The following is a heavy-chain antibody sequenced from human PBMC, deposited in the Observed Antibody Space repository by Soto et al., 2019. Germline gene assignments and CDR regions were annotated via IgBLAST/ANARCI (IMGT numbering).Heavy chain of an antibody. CDR1: GYTFTGYY. CDR3: ARDKRSSGWYALYEYYGMDV. CDR2: INPSGGST. D-gene: IGHD6-19*01. J-gene: IGHJ6*02. V-gene: IGHV1-46*01. Sequence: ASVKVSCKASGYTFTGYYMHWVRQAPGQGLEWMGIINPSGGSTSYAQKFQGRVTMTRDTSTSTVCMELSSLRSEDTAVYYCARDKRSSGWYALYEYYGMDVWGQGTTVTVSS.